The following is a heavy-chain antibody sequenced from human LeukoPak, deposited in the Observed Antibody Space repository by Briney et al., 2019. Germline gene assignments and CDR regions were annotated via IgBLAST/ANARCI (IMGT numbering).Heavy chain of an antibody. Sequence: GGTLRLSCAASGFTFSSYGMSWVRQAPGKGLEWVSAISGSGGSTYYADSVKGRFTISRGNSKNTLYLQMKSLRAEDTAVYYCAKGGGYEAQYYYYYLDVWGKGTTVTISS. CDR3: AKGGGYEAQYYYYYLDV. J-gene: IGHJ6*03. V-gene: IGHV3-23*01. D-gene: IGHD5-12*01. CDR2: ISGSGGST. CDR1: GFTFSSYG.